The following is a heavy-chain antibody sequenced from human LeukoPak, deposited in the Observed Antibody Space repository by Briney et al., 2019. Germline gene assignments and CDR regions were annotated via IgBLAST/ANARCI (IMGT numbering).Heavy chain of an antibody. J-gene: IGHJ4*02. V-gene: IGHV3-33*06. CDR1: GFIFSNYG. CDR2: IWYDGSYK. Sequence: GGSLRLSCAASGFIFSNYGMHWVRQAPGKGLDWLAVIWYDGSYKYYADSVKGRFTISRDNSKNTLYLQMNSLRAEDTAIYYCAKVVQYTASTGTGLDYWGQGTLVTVSS. D-gene: IGHD6-13*01. CDR3: AKVVQYTASTGTGLDY.